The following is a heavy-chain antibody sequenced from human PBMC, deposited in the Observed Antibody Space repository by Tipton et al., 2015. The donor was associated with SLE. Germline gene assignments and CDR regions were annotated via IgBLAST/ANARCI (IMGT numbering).Heavy chain of an antibody. CDR3: AKESGSKGGMAV. V-gene: IGHV3-9*03. D-gene: IGHD1-26*01. CDR2: ISWNSGSI. J-gene: IGHJ6*02. Sequence: SLRLSCAASGFTLSSYGMHWVRQAPGKGLEWVSGISWNSGSIGYADSVKGRFTISRDNAKNSLYLQMNSLRAEDMALYYCAKESGSKGGMAVWGQGTPVTVSS. CDR1: GFTLSSYG.